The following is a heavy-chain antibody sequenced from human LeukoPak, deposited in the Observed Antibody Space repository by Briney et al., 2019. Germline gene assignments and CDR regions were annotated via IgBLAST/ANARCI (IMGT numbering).Heavy chain of an antibody. Sequence: ASVRVCCKPSGYTLTGYYLHWVRQAPGQALEWMGWISPNTGATVYAQNFQDRVTMSRDTSIDTAYMDLSSLRSDDTAVYYCARDRVGSGWPRPYYFEFWGQGTLVTVSS. V-gene: IGHV1-2*02. CDR1: GYTLTGYY. D-gene: IGHD6-19*01. J-gene: IGHJ4*02. CDR2: ISPNTGAT. CDR3: ARDRVGSGWPRPYYFEF.